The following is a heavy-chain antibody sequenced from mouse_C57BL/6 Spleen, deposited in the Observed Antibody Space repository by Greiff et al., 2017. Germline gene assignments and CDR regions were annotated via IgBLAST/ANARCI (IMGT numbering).Heavy chain of an antibody. CDR1: GFSLTSYG. D-gene: IGHD2-4*01. V-gene: IGHV2-6-1*01. Sequence: QVQLQQSGPGLVAPSQSLSITCTVSGFSLTSYGVHWVRQPPGKGLEWLVVIWSDGSTTYNSALKSRLSISKDNSKSQVFLKMNSLQTDDTAMYYCARHGLRRNAMDYWGQGTSVTVSS. J-gene: IGHJ4*01. CDR3: ARHGLRRNAMDY. CDR2: IWSDGST.